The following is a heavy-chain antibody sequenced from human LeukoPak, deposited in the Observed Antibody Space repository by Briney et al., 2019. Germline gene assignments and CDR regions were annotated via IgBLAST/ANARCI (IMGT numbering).Heavy chain of an antibody. CDR1: GFTFGSYA. V-gene: IGHV3-30-3*01. CDR3: ASRDDSYFDY. Sequence: GGSLRLSCEASGFTFGSYAMHWVRQAPGRGLEWVTVISYDGSNKYYADSVKGRFTISRDNSKNTLYLQMNSLRAEDTAVYYCASRDDSYFDYWGQGTLVTVSS. CDR2: ISYDGSNK. D-gene: IGHD2-21*02. J-gene: IGHJ4*02.